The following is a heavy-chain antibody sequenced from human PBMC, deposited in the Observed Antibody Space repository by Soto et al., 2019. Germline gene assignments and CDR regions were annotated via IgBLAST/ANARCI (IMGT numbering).Heavy chain of an antibody. Sequence: SETLSLTCTVSGGSISSSSYYWGWIRQPPGKVLEWIVYIYYSGSTYYNPSLKSRVTISLDTSNNQFSLKLNSVTAAYTAVYYCATSKWFDPWGQGTLVTVSS. CDR2: IYYSGST. CDR3: ATSKWFDP. V-gene: IGHV4-39*01. CDR1: GGSISSSSYY. J-gene: IGHJ5*02.